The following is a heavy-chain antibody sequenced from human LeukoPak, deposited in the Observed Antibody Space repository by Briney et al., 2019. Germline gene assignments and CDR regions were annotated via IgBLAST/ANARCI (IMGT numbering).Heavy chain of an antibody. Sequence: GGSLRLSCAASGFTFGSYSVHWVRQAPGKGLEWVSSISSTTTYIYYADSLRGRFAISRYNARNSLFLQMNSLTAEDTAVYYCAKGRGARPDPPFDYWGQGTLVTVSS. CDR2: ISSTTTYI. V-gene: IGHV3-21*01. CDR3: AKGRGARPDPPFDY. D-gene: IGHD6-6*01. CDR1: GFTFGSYS. J-gene: IGHJ4*02.